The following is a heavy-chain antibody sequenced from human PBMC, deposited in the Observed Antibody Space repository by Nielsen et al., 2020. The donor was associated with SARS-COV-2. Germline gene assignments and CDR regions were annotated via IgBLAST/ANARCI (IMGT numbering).Heavy chain of an antibody. D-gene: IGHD2-2*01. CDR2: ISWDGGST. J-gene: IGHJ6*02. CDR1: GFTFDDYT. CDR3: AKAGWYCSSTSCRNYGMDV. Sequence: GVLKISCAASGFTFDDYTMHWVRQAPGKGLEWVSLISWDGGSTYYADSVKGRFTISRDNSKNSLYLQMNSLRTEDTALYYCAKAGWYCSSTSCRNYGMDVWGQGTTVTVSS. V-gene: IGHV3-43*01.